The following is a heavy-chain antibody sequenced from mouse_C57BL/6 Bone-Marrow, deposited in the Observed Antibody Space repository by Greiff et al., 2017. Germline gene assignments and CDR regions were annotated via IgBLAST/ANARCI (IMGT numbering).Heavy chain of an antibody. Sequence: QVQLQQSGAELVKPGASVKISCKASGYAFSSYWMNWVKQRPGKGLEWIGQIYPGDGDTNSNGKFKGKATLTADKSSSTAYMQLSSLTSEDSAVDFCARGDYHWYFDVWGTGTTVTVSS. D-gene: IGHD2-4*01. CDR3: ARGDYHWYFDV. V-gene: IGHV1-80*01. CDR1: GYAFSSYW. J-gene: IGHJ1*03. CDR2: IYPGDGDT.